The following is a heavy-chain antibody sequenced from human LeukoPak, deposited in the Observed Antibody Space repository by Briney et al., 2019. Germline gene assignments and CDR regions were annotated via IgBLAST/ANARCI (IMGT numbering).Heavy chain of an antibody. J-gene: IGHJ4*02. D-gene: IGHD2-2*01. V-gene: IGHV4-31*03. CDR1: GVSISSGGYY. CDR2: IYYSGST. CDR3: AVRGYQLLLDGGLFDY. Sequence: SETLSLTCTVSGVSISSGGYYWSWIRQHPGKGLEWIGYIYYSGSTYYNPSLKSRVTISVDTSKNQFSLKLSSVTAADTAVYYCAVRGYQLLLDGGLFDYWGQGTLVTVSS.